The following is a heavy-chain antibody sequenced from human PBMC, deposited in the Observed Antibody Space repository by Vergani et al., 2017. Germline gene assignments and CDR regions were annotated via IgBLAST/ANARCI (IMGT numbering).Heavy chain of an antibody. D-gene: IGHD6-13*01. CDR3: ARDWSIAAAGSAFDI. CDR2: ISSSSSTI. J-gene: IGHJ3*02. CDR1: GFTFSSYR. V-gene: IGHV3-48*01. Sequence: EVQLVESGGGLVQPGGSLRLSCAASGFTFSSYRMNWVRQAPGKGLEWVSYISSSSSTIYYADSVKGRFTISRDNAKNSLYLQMNSLRAEDTAVYYCARDWSIAAAGSAFDIWGKGTMVTVSS.